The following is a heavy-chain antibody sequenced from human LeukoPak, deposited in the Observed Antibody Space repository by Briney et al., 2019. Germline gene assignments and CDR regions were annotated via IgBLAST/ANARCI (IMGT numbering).Heavy chain of an antibody. J-gene: IGHJ4*02. D-gene: IGHD4-17*01. V-gene: IGHV3-23*01. CDR1: KFTFSTYA. CDR2: ISASAGST. CDR3: AKSMFVYGDYVPDY. Sequence: TGGSLRLSCAASKFTFSTYAMSWVRQAPGNWRGWVSLISASAGSTYYADSVKGRFTISRDNSKNTLYLQMNSLRVEDTAVYHCAKSMFVYGDYVPDYWGQGTLVTVSS.